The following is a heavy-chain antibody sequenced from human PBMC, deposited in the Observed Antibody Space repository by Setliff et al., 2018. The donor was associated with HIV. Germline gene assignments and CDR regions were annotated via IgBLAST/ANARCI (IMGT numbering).Heavy chain of an antibody. CDR3: ARVIPYNSALDN. D-gene: IGHD6-25*01. CDR1: GFTVSTYY. J-gene: IGHJ4*02. V-gene: IGHV3-66*02. CDR2: VYSGGST. Sequence: GGSLRLSCAASGFTVSTYYMSWFRQAPGKGLEWVSTVYSGGSTYHADSVKGRFTLSRDTSKNTLFMQMNSLRPEDTAVYYCARVIPYNSALDNWGQGTLVTVAS.